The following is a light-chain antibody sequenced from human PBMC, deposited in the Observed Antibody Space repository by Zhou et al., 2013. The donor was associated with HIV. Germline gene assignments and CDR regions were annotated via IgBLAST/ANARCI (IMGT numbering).Light chain of an antibody. J-gene: IGKJ3*01. Sequence: DIVLTQTPLSLSVTPGQPASISCKSRQSLLHTDGETYWYHQKPGQPPQLLIYEVSNRFSGVPDRFSGSGSGTDFTLRISRVESEDVGVYYCMQSIQLPFTFGPGTKVDIK. V-gene: IGKV2D-29*01. CDR3: MQSIQLPFT. CDR1: QSLLHTDGETY. CDR2: EVS.